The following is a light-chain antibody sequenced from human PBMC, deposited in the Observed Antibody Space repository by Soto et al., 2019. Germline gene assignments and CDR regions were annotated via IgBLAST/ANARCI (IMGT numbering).Light chain of an antibody. CDR1: QSISSY. J-gene: IGKJ1*01. V-gene: IGKV1-39*01. Sequence: DIPNPQSPSSLSASVGDRVTITCRASQSISSYLNWYQQKPGKAPKLLIYAASSLQSGVPSRFSGSGSGTEFTLTISSLQPDDFATYYCQHYNSYSEAFGQGTKVDIK. CDR2: AAS. CDR3: QHYNSYSEA.